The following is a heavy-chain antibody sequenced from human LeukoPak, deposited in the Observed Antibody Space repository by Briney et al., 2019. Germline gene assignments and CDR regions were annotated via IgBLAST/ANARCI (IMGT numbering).Heavy chain of an antibody. CDR2: IKEDGSEK. J-gene: IGHJ4*02. D-gene: IGHD6-13*01. CDR1: GFTFSDYY. V-gene: IGHV3-7*01. Sequence: GGSLRLSCAASGFTFSDYYMSWIRQAPGKGLEWVANIKEDGSEKYYVDSVKGRFTISRDNARNSLYLQMNSLRAEDTAVYYCASGRQLGYWGQGTLVTVSS. CDR3: ASGRQLGY.